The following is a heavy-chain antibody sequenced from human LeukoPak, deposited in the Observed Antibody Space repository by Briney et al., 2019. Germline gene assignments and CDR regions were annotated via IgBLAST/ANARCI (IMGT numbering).Heavy chain of an antibody. CDR3: AKTFPYGTTWYGFCDY. CDR1: GFPFSNNV. CDR2: IRGSGDT. J-gene: IGHJ4*02. Sequence: GGSLRPSCAASGFPFSNNVMSWVRQAPGRGLDWLSAIRGSGDTYYADSVKGRFTISRDNPKNMLYLQMNSLRAEDTAVYYCAKTFPYGTTWYGFCDYWGQGALVTVSS. D-gene: IGHD3-3*01. V-gene: IGHV3-23*01.